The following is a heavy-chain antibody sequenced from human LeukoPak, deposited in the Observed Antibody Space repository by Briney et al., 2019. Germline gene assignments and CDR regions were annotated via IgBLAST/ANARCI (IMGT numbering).Heavy chain of an antibody. J-gene: IGHJ4*02. Sequence: PGGSLTLSCAASGFTFDNYAMSWVRQAPGKGLEWVSGISGSGGSTYYADSVKGRFTISRDNSKNTLYLQMNSLRAEDTAVYYCAKLPSIAAVGSFSDYWGQGTLVTVSS. CDR1: GFTFDNYA. D-gene: IGHD6-13*01. CDR2: ISGSGGST. CDR3: AKLPSIAAVGSFSDY. V-gene: IGHV3-23*01.